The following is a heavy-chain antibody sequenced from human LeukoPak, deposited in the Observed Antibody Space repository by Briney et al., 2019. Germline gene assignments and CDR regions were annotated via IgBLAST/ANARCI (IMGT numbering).Heavy chain of an antibody. CDR2: IRYDGSNK. CDR3: AGPPAGYYYYMDV. J-gene: IGHJ6*03. Sequence: GGSLRLSXAASGFTFSSYGMHWVRQAPGKGLEWVAFIRYDGSNKYYADSVKGRFTISRDNSKNTLYLQMNSLRAEDTAVYYCAGPPAGYYYYMDVWGKGTTVTVSS. V-gene: IGHV3-30*02. CDR1: GFTFSSYG.